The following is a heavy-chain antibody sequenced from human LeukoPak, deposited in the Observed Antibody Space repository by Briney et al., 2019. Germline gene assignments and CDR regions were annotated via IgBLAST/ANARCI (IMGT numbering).Heavy chain of an antibody. CDR1: GGTFSSYA. D-gene: IGHD2-2*01. J-gene: IGHJ6*02. CDR3: ARDPRVVVVPAALPVYYYYGMDV. Sequence: ASVKVSCKASGGTFSSYAISWVRQAPGQGHEWMGGIIPIFGTANYAQKFQGRVTITADESTSTAYMELSSLRSEDTAVYYCARDPRVVVVPAALPVYYYYGMDVWGQGTTVTVSS. V-gene: IGHV1-69*13. CDR2: IIPIFGTA.